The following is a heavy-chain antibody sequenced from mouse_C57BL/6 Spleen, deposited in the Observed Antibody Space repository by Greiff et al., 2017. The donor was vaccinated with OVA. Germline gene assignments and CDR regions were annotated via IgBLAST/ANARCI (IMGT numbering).Heavy chain of an antibody. CDR3: ARAYYGSSYRFAY. Sequence: DVQLQESGPGLVKPSQSLSLTCSVTGYSITSGYYWNWIRQFPGNKLEWMGYISYDGSNNYNPSLKNRISITRDTSKNQFFLKLNSVTTEDTATYYCARAYYGSSYRFAYWGQGALVTVSA. D-gene: IGHD1-1*01. CDR1: GYSITSGYY. CDR2: ISYDGSN. V-gene: IGHV3-6*01. J-gene: IGHJ3*01.